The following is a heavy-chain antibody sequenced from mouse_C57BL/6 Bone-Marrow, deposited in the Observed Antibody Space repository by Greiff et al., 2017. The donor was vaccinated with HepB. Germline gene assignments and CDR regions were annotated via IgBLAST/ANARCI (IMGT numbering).Heavy chain of an antibody. CDR1: GFTFSSYG. D-gene: IGHD1-1*01. V-gene: IGHV5-6*01. CDR2: ISSGGSYT. CDR3: ASATTVGASNWYFDV. J-gene: IGHJ1*03. Sequence: EVQLVESGGDLVKPGGSLKLSCAASGFTFSSYGMSWVRQTPDKRLEWVATISSGGSYTYYPDSVKGRFTISRDNAKNTLYLQMSSLKSEDTAMYYCASATTVGASNWYFDVWGTGTTVTVSA.